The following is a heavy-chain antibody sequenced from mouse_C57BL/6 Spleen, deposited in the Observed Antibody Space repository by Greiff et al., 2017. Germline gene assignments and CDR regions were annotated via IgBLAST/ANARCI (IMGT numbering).Heavy chain of an antibody. CDR1: GYTFTSYW. Sequence: QVQLQQPGAELVRPGTSVKLSCKASGYTFTSYWMHWVKQRPGQGLEWIGVIDPSDSYTNYNQKFKGKATLTVDTSSSTAYMQLSSLTSEDSAVYYCARGEGRFPAWFAYWGQGTLVTVSA. J-gene: IGHJ3*01. CDR3: ARGEGRFPAWFAY. CDR2: IDPSDSYT. V-gene: IGHV1-59*01.